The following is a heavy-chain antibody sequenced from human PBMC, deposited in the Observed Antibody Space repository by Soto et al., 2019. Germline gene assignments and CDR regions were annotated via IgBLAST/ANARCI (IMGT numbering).Heavy chain of an antibody. CDR3: ARHAYDFWSGHPNPRYYYGMDV. CDR1: GCRFTSYW. Sequence: LKISCKGCGCRFTSYWIGSVRQMPGKGLEWMGIIYPGDSNTRYSPSLQGQVTISVDKSISTAYLQWSSLKATDTAMYYCARHAYDFWSGHPNPRYYYGMDVWGQGTTVTVSS. D-gene: IGHD3-3*01. CDR2: IYPGDSNT. V-gene: IGHV5-51*01. J-gene: IGHJ6*02.